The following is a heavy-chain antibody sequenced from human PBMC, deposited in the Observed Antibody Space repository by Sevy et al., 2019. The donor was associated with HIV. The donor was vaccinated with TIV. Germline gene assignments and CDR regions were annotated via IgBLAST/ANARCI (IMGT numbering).Heavy chain of an antibody. D-gene: IGHD3-10*01. CDR2: INPSGGST. CDR1: GYTFTSYY. V-gene: IGHV1-46*03. J-gene: IGHJ5*02. CDR3: ARATIPMVQGVIYWFDP. Sequence: ASVKVSCKASGYTFTSYYMHWVRQAPGQGLEWMGIINPSGGSTSYAQKFQGRVTMTRDMSTSTVYMELSSLRSEDTAVYYCARATIPMVQGVIYWFDPWGQGTLVTVSS.